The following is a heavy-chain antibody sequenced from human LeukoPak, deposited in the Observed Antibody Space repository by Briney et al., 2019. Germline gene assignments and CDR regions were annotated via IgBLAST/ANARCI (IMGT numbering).Heavy chain of an antibody. CDR2: INPNGGTT. CDR1: VYTFTTYF. J-gene: IGHJ4*02. V-gene: IGHV1-46*01. CDR3: DSAVLQGGFVVVHAGADY. Sequence: ASVKVSCKASVYTFTTYFIHWVRQAPGQGLEWMGIINPNGGTTTYAQKFQGRVTMTRVASTNTVYMEVSSLRSEDEAGYYCDSAVLQGGFVVVHAGADYWGQGTLVTVSS. D-gene: IGHD2-2*01.